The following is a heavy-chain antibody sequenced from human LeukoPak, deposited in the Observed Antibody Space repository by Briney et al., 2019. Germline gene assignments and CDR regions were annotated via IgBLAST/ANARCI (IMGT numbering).Heavy chain of an antibody. CDR1: GGSISSYY. V-gene: IGHV4-59*01. J-gene: IGHJ4*02. CDR3: ARDSGYPYYFDY. CDR2: IYYSGST. D-gene: IGHD5-12*01. Sequence: SETLSLTCTVSGGSISSYYWIWIRQPPGKGLEWIGYIYYSGSTNYNPSLKSLVTISVDTSKNQFSLKLSSVTGAATAVYSCARDSGYPYYFDYWGKGTLVTVSS.